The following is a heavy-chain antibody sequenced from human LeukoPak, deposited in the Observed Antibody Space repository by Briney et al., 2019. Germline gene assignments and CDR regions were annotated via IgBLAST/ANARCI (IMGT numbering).Heavy chain of an antibody. CDR1: VYTFTSYG. V-gene: IGHV1-18*01. CDR2: ISAYNGNT. Sequence: ASVKVSCKASVYTFTSYGISWVRQAPGQGLEWMGWISAYNGNTNYAQKLQGRVTMTTDTSTSTAYMELRSLRSDDTAVSYCARDSSSWYFSAEAAFDIWGQGTMVTVSS. J-gene: IGHJ3*02. D-gene: IGHD6-13*01. CDR3: ARDSSSWYFSAEAAFDI.